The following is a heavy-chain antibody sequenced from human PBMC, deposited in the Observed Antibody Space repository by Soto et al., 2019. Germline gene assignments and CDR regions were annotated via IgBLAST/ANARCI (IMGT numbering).Heavy chain of an antibody. Sequence: QVQLVQSAAEVKKPGASVKVSCTASGNTFSNHGITWVRQAPGQGLEWMGWIRPLNGKTNYAQEFQGRITMTIDTVSAYGCIELRGLRSDDTSIYYCASDSNRDGYVYWFFDLWGRGALVTVSS. CDR2: IRPLNGKT. CDR1: GNTFSNHG. V-gene: IGHV1-18*01. D-gene: IGHD5-12*01. J-gene: IGHJ2*01. CDR3: ASDSNRDGYVYWFFDL.